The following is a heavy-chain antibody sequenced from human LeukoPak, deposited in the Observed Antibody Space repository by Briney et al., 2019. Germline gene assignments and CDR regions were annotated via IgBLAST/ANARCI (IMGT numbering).Heavy chain of an antibody. CDR3: ARVPSVIDAFDI. CDR2: IYYSGIT. V-gene: IGHV4-59*12. J-gene: IGHJ3*02. Sequence: SETLSLTCTVSGGSISSNYWSWVRQPPGKGLEWIGYIYYSGITNNNPSLKSRVTISVDRSKNQFSLRLSSMTAADTAVYYCARVPSVIDAFDIWGQGTMVTVSS. CDR1: GGSISSNY. D-gene: IGHD2-21*01.